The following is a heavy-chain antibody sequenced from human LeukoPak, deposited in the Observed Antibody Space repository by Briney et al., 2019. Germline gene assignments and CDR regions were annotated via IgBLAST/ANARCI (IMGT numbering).Heavy chain of an antibody. CDR2: ISSSGSTI. V-gene: IGHV3-48*04. CDR1: GFTFDDYW. J-gene: IGHJ4*02. D-gene: IGHD1-7*01. Sequence: GGSLRLSCGASGFTFDDYWMNWVRQAPGKGLEWVSYISSSGSTIYYADSVKGRFTISRDNAKNSLYLQMNSLRVEDTAVYYCARAHNWKYGTFDYWGQGTLVTVSS. CDR3: ARAHNWKYGTFDY.